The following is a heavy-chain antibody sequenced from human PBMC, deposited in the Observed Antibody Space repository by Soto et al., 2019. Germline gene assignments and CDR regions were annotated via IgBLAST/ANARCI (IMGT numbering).Heavy chain of an antibody. Sequence: EVRLVESGGGLVQPGGSLRLSCAASGFTLRSYEMTWVRQAPGKGLEWLSYISSGGTTIYYADSVKGRFTISRDNAKNSLYLQMNSLRAEDTAVYYCASLRFLGWLPPGTMDVWGQGTTVTVTS. V-gene: IGHV3-48*03. CDR1: GFTLRSYE. D-gene: IGHD3-3*01. J-gene: IGHJ6*02. CDR3: ASLRFLGWLPPGTMDV. CDR2: ISSGGTTI.